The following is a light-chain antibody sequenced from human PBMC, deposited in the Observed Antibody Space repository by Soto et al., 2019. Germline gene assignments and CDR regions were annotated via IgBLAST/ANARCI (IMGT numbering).Light chain of an antibody. V-gene: IGLV2-14*01. J-gene: IGLJ3*02. CDR3: SSYTTSSTLEV. CDR2: EVS. Sequence: QSVLTQPASVSGSPGQSITISCTGTSSDVGGYHYVSWYQQHPGKAPKLMIYEVSNRPSGVSNRFSGSKSGNTASLTISGLQAEDEADYYCSSYTTSSTLEVFGGGTKLTVL. CDR1: SSDVGGYHY.